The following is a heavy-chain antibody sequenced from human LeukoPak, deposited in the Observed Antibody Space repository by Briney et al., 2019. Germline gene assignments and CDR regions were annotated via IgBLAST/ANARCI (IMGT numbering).Heavy chain of an antibody. Sequence: GGSLRLSCAASGFSFSRYWMSWVRQAPGKGLEWVANIKQDGSEKNYVESVKGRFTISRDNAKSSLYLQTNSLRAEDTAVYYCARDARGLDYDSSGFDYWGQGTLVTVSS. CDR2: IKQDGSEK. J-gene: IGHJ4*02. D-gene: IGHD3-22*01. CDR3: ARDARGLDYDSSGFDY. CDR1: GFSFSRYW. V-gene: IGHV3-7*01.